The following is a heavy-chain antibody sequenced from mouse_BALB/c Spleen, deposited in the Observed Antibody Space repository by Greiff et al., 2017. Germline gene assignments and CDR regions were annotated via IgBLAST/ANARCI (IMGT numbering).Heavy chain of an antibody. Sequence: QVQLKESGPSLVQPSQSLSITCTVSGFSLTSYGVHWVRQSPGKGLEWLGVIWRGGSTDYNAAFMSRLSITKDNSKSQVFFKMNSLQADDTAIYYCATYDGYYGPLAYWGQGTLVTVSA. D-gene: IGHD2-3*01. V-gene: IGHV2-5-1*01. CDR2: IWRGGST. CDR1: GFSLTSYG. CDR3: ATYDGYYGPLAY. J-gene: IGHJ3*01.